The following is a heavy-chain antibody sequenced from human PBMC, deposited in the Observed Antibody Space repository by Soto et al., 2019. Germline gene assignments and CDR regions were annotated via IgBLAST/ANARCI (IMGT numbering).Heavy chain of an antibody. CDR2: IYYSGST. CDR1: GGSISSGDYY. Sequence: SETLSLTCTVSGGSISSGDYYWSWIRQPPGKGLEWIGYIYYSGSTYYNPSLKSRVTISVDTSRNQFSLKLSSVTAADTAVYYCARGKYCSGGSCYSAAFSPWFDPWGQGTLVTVSS. V-gene: IGHV4-30-4*01. D-gene: IGHD2-15*01. J-gene: IGHJ5*02. CDR3: ARGKYCSGGSCYSAAFSPWFDP.